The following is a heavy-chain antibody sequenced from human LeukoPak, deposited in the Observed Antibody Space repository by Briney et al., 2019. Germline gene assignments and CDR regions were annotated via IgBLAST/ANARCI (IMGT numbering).Heavy chain of an antibody. V-gene: IGHV3-23*01. J-gene: IGHJ4*02. CDR2: ISDSGDAT. D-gene: IGHD2-15*01. CDR1: GFRFTSNA. CDR3: AKDAGSCVGGFCFYFDS. Sequence: GGSLRLSCAASGFRFTSNAMTWVRQPPGKGLEWVSSISDSGDATYYADSVKGRFTISRDNSMLYLQLNSLRAEDTAIYYCAKDAGSCVGGFCFYFDSWGQGALATVSS.